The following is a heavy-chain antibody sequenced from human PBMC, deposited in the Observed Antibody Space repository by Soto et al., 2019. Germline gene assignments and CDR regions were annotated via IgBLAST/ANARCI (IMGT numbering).Heavy chain of an antibody. CDR3: ARHPSPSLRYFDWSPDYYYGMDV. D-gene: IGHD3-9*01. Sequence: ASVKVSCKASGYTFTGYYMHWVRQAPGQGLEWMGWINPNSGGTNYAQKFQGWVTMTRDTSISTAYMELSRLRSDDTAVYYCARHPSPSLRYFDWSPDYYYGMDVWGQGTTVTVSS. V-gene: IGHV1-2*04. J-gene: IGHJ6*02. CDR2: INPNSGGT. CDR1: GYTFTGYY.